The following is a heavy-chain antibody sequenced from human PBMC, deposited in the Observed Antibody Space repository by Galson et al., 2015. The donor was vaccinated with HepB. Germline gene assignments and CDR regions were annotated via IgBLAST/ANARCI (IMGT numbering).Heavy chain of an antibody. Sequence: SVKVSCKASGGTFSSYAISWVRQAPGQGLEWVGRIIPILGIANYAQKFQGRVTITADKSTSTAYMELSSLRSEDTAVYYCATKGYDYVWGSSTQNNYYYYYGMDVWGQGTTVTVSS. CDR1: GGTFSSYA. CDR2: IIPILGIA. CDR3: ATKGYDYVWGSSTQNNYYYYYGMDV. V-gene: IGHV1-69*04. J-gene: IGHJ6*02. D-gene: IGHD3-16*01.